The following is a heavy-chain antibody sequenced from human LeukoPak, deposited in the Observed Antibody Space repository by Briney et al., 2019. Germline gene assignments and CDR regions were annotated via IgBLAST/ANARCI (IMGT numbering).Heavy chain of an antibody. D-gene: IGHD3-22*01. CDR3: ARDVRDRYYDSSGYYLG. CDR2: INPNSGGT. J-gene: IGHJ4*02. CDR1: GYTFTSYG. V-gene: IGHV1-2*02. Sequence: ASVKVSCKASGYTFTSYGISWVRQAPGQGLEWMGWINPNSGGTNYAQKFQGRVTMTRDTSISTAYMELSRLRSDDTAVYYCARDVRDRYYDSSGYYLGWGQGTLVTVSS.